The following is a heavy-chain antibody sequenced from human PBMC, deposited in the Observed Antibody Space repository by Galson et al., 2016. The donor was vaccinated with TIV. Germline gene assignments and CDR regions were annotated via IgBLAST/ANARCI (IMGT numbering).Heavy chain of an antibody. Sequence: ETLSLTCALHGGSSTGHYWSWIRQPPGKGLEWIAEINHSGITNFNPSLTSRVTISIDTSKNHFSLRLSSVTAADTAVYYCARGISAYYFYNYMDVWGKGTTVTV. CDR2: INHSGIT. J-gene: IGHJ6*03. CDR1: GGSSTGHY. V-gene: IGHV4-34*01. CDR3: ARGISAYYFYNYMDV. D-gene: IGHD6-19*01.